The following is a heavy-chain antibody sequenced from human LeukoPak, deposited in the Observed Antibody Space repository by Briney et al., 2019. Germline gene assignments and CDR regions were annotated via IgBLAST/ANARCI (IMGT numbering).Heavy chain of an antibody. Sequence: PSETLSLTCTVSVGSISSYYWSWIRQPAGKGLEWIGRIYTSGSTNYNPSLKSRVTMSVDTSKNQFSLKLSSVTAADTAVYYCARERGVLTPPIIDYWGQGTLVTVSS. CDR3: ARERGVLTPPIIDY. J-gene: IGHJ4*02. V-gene: IGHV4-4*07. CDR1: VGSISSYY. D-gene: IGHD1-1*01. CDR2: IYTSGST.